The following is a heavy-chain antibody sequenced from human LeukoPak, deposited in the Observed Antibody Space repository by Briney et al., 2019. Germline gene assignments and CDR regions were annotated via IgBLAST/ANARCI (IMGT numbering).Heavy chain of an antibody. D-gene: IGHD3-10*01. J-gene: IGHJ5*02. CDR1: GYTFTGYY. CDR3: ARDRGPSRKDYYGSGTNWFDP. CDR2: INPNSGGT. Sequence: ASVNVSCKASGYTFTGYYMHWVRQAPGQGLEWMGWINPNSGGTNYAQKIQGRVTMTRDTSISTAYMELSRLRSDDTAVYYCARDRGPSRKDYYGSGTNWFDPWGQGTLVTVSS. V-gene: IGHV1-2*02.